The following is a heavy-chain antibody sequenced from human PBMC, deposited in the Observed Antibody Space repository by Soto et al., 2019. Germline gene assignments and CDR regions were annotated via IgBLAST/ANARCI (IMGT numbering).Heavy chain of an antibody. CDR3: ARIRGRLGSWIQPDWFYYYGMDV. D-gene: IGHD5-18*01. CDR2: IFSNDEK. CDR1: GFSLSNARMG. V-gene: IGHV2-26*01. Sequence: SGPNAGEPTETLTLTCTVSGFSLSNARMGVSWIRQPPGKALEWLAHIFSNDEKSYSTSLKSRLTISKDTSKSQVVLTMTNMDPVDTATYYCARIRGRLGSWIQPDWFYYYGMDVWGQGTTVTVSS. J-gene: IGHJ6*02.